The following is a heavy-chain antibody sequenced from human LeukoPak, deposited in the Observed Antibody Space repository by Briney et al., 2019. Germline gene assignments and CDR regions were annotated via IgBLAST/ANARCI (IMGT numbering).Heavy chain of an antibody. CDR1: GGSISSGGYS. V-gene: IGHV4-30-2*01. J-gene: IGHJ5*02. Sequence: SETLSLTCAVSGGSISSGGYSWSWIRQPPGKGLEWIGYIYHSGSTYYNPSLKSRVTISVDRSKNQFSLKLSSVTAADTAVYYCARDNYGSGSLGGANWFDPWGQGTLVTVSS. D-gene: IGHD3-10*01. CDR3: ARDNYGSGSLGGANWFDP. CDR2: IYHSGST.